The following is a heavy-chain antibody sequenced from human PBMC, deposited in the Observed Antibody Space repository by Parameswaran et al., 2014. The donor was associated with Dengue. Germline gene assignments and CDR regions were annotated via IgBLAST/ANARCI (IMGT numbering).Heavy chain of an antibody. D-gene: IGHD1-1*01. J-gene: IGHJ2*01. CDR3: AWIKGWNYWYFDL. CDR2: IFSNDEK. V-gene: IGHV2-26*04. Sequence: RWIRQPPGKALEWLAHIFSNDEKSYSTSLKSRLTISKDTSKSQVVLTMTNMDPVDTATYYCAWIKGWNYWYFDLWGRGTLVTVSS.